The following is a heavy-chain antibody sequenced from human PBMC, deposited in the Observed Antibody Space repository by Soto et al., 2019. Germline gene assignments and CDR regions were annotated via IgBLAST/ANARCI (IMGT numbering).Heavy chain of an antibody. Sequence: GGALRLSCGASGFTFSSYGMHWVRQAPGKGLEWVAVIWYDGSNKYYADSVKGRFIISRDNSKNTLYLQMNSLRAEDTAVYYCARELGYCSSTSCYKGYYGMDVWGPGTTVTVSS. D-gene: IGHD2-2*02. CDR1: GFTFSSYG. CDR2: IWYDGSNK. J-gene: IGHJ6*02. CDR3: ARELGYCSSTSCYKGYYGMDV. V-gene: IGHV3-33*01.